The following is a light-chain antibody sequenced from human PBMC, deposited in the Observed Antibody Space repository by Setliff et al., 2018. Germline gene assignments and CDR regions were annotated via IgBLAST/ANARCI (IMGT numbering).Light chain of an antibody. Sequence: QSVLTQPASVSGSPGQSITIPCTGTSSDVGGYNYVSWYQQHPGKAPKLMIYDVSNRPSGVSNRFSGSKSGNTASLTISGLQAEDEADYYCGSYTSSSTQIFGTGTKVTVL. CDR2: DVS. V-gene: IGLV2-14*03. CDR1: SSDVGGYNY. J-gene: IGLJ1*01. CDR3: GSYTSSSTQI.